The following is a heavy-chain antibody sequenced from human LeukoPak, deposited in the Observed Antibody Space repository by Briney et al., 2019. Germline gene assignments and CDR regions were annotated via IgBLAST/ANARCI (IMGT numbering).Heavy chain of an antibody. CDR2: ISSSSNI. V-gene: IGHV3-48*01. J-gene: IGHJ4*02. Sequence: GGSLRLSCAASGFTFSTYSMNWVRQAPGKGLEWVSYISSSSNIYYADSVKGRFTISRDNAKNSLFLQMNSLRAEDAAVYYCARVSPYSSSSADFWGQGTLVTVSS. CDR1: GFTFSTYS. CDR3: ARVSPYSSSSADF. D-gene: IGHD6-6*01.